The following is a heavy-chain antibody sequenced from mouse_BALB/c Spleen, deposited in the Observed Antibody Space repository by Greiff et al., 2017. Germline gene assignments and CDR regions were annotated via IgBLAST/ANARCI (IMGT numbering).Heavy chain of an antibody. D-gene: IGHD1-1*01. J-gene: IGHJ3*01. CDR3: ARGLPYGGFAY. Sequence: QVQLQQPGAELVKPGAPVKLSCKASGYTFTSYWMNWVKQRPGRGLEWIGRIDPSDSETHYNQKFKDKATLTVDKSSSTAYIQLSSLTSEDSAVYYCARGLPYGGFAYWGQGTLVTVSA. CDR1: GYTFTSYW. CDR2: IDPSDSET. V-gene: IGHV1-69*02.